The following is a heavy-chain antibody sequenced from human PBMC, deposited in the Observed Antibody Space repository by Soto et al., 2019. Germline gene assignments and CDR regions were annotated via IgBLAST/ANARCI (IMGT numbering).Heavy chain of an antibody. CDR1: GFPFSDYY. Sequence: PGGSLRLSCATSGFPFSDYYMSWIRQAPGKGLEWLSHISPTSTYRNYADSVKGRLTISRDNTKRSLLLQMNSLGVEDMAVYYCARGGVGCLFEHWGQGVLVTVSS. J-gene: IGHJ4*02. V-gene: IGHV3-11*06. D-gene: IGHD3-10*01. CDR3: ARGGVGCLFEH. CDR2: ISPTSTYR.